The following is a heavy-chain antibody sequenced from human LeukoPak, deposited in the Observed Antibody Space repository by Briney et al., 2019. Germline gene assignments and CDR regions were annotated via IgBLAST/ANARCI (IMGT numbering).Heavy chain of an antibody. CDR2: IYYSGST. CDR3: YIAAAGPHGGS. J-gene: IGHJ5*02. CDR1: GGSISSSSYY. D-gene: IGHD6-13*01. Sequence: SETLSLTCTVSGGSISSSSYYWGWIRQPPGKGLEWIGSIYYSGSTYYNPSLKSRVTISVDTSKNQFSLKLSSVTAADTAVYYRYIAAAGPHGGSWGQGTLVTVSS. V-gene: IGHV4-39*07.